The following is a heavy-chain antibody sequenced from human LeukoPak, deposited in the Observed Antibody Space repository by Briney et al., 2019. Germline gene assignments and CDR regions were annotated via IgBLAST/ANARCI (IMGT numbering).Heavy chain of an antibody. CDR2: MNPNSGNT. D-gene: IGHD2-8*01. CDR1: GYTFTSYD. CDR3: ARGLRDIVLMVSAIRLENWFDP. Sequence: ASVKVSCKASGYTFTSYDINWVRQATGQGLEWMGWMNPNSGNTGYAQKFQGRVTITRNTSISTAYMELSSLRSEDTAVYYCARGLRDIVLMVSAIRLENWFDPWGQGTLVTVSS. V-gene: IGHV1-8*03. J-gene: IGHJ5*02.